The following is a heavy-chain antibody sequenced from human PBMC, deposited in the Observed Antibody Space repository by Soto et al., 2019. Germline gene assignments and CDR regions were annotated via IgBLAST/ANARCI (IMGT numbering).Heavy chain of an antibody. J-gene: IGHJ4*02. CDR1: GYSFTSYG. Sequence: QVQLVQSGAEVKKPGASVKVSCKASGYSFTSYGISWVRQAPGQGLEWMGWISAYNGNTNYAQNLQGRVTVTTDTATSTAYMELRSLRSDDTAVYYCAVQQWLGEFHYWGQGTLVTVSS. CDR2: ISAYNGNT. D-gene: IGHD6-19*01. V-gene: IGHV1-18*01. CDR3: AVQQWLGEFHY.